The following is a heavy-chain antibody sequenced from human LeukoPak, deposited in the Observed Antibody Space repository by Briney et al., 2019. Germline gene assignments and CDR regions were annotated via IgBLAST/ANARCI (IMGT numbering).Heavy chain of an antibody. V-gene: IGHV3-30*03. CDR2: ISYDGSYK. J-gene: IGHJ4*02. D-gene: IGHD6-19*01. Sequence: PGGSLRLSCAASGFTFTTYGMHWVRQAPGKGLEWVAVISYDGSYKYYVDSVKGRFTISRDNSKNTLYLQMDSLTPEDTAIYYCAIRPHKHLGPYRSAWDGGDYWGQGTLVTVSS. CDR3: AIRPHKHLGPYRSAWDGGDY. CDR1: GFTFTTYG.